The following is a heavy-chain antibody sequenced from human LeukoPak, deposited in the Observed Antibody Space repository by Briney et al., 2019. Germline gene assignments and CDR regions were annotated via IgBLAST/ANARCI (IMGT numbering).Heavy chain of an antibody. D-gene: IGHD5-18*01. CDR2: IIPIFGTA. Sequence: SVKVSCKASGGTFSSYAISWVRQAPGQGLEWMGGIIPIFGTANYAQKFQGRVTITADKSTSTAYMELSSLRSEDTAVYYCARGYTAMANYYYYMDVWGKGTTVTVSS. CDR1: GGTFSSYA. V-gene: IGHV1-69*06. CDR3: ARGYTAMANYYYYMDV. J-gene: IGHJ6*03.